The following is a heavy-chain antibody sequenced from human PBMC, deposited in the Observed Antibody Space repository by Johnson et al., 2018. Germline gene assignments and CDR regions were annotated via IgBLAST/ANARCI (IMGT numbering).Heavy chain of an antibody. CDR2: INHSGST. CDR1: GGSFSGYY. D-gene: IGHD6-19*01. V-gene: IGHV4-34*01. J-gene: IGHJ1*01. CDR3: ARGSRQYSSGWYYFQH. Sequence: QVQLQQWGAGLLKXSETLSLTCAVYGGSFSGYYWSWIRQPPGKGLEWIGEINHSGSTNYNPSLKSRVTISVDTSKNQFSLKLSSVTAADTAVYYCARGSRQYSSGWYYFQHWGQGTLVTVSS.